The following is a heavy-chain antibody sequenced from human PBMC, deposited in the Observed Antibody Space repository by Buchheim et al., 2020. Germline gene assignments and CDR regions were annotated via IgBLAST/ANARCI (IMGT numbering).Heavy chain of an antibody. CDR2: IKQDGSEK. CDR3: AGNDYIYYYYYGMDV. Sequence: EVQLVESGGGLVQPGGSLRLSCAASGFTFSSYWMSWVRQAPGKGLEWVANIKQDGSEKYYVDSVKGRFTISRDNATNSLYLQMNSLRAEDTAVYYCAGNDYIYYYYYGMDVWGQGTT. J-gene: IGHJ6*02. D-gene: IGHD4-11*01. CDR1: GFTFSSYW. V-gene: IGHV3-7*01.